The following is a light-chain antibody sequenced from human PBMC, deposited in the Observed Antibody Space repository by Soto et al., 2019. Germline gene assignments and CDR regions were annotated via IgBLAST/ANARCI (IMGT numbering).Light chain of an antibody. J-gene: IGKJ1*01. CDR2: GAS. CDR1: QSVSSSY. V-gene: IGKV3-20*01. Sequence: EIVLTQSPGTLSLSPGERATLSCRASQSVSSSYLAWCQQKPGQAPRLLIYGASSRATGIPDRVSGSGSGTDFTLTISRLEPEDSAVYYCQQYGGSPGTFGQGTKVDIK. CDR3: QQYGGSPGT.